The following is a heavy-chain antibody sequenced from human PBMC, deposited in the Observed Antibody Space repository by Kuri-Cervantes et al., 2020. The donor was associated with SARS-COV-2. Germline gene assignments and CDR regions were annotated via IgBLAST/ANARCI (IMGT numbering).Heavy chain of an antibody. V-gene: IGHV4-61*01. J-gene: IGHJ6*02. D-gene: IGHD2-2*02. CDR1: GGSISSSSYY. Sequence: GSLRLSCTVSGGSISSSSYYWGWIRQPPGKGLEWIGYIYYSGSTNYNPSLKSRVTISVDTSKNQFSLKLSSVTAADTAVYYCARDPRHYCSSTSCYSYYGMDVWGQGTTVTVSS. CDR3: ARDPRHYCSSTSCYSYYGMDV. CDR2: IYYSGST.